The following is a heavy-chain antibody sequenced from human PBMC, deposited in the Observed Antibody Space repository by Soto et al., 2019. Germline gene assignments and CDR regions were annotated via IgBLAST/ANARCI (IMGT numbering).Heavy chain of an antibody. Sequence: ASLKVSCKSSGYAFTGYYMQWVRQAHGQGLEWMGWINPNSGGTNYAQKFQGRVTMTRDTSISTAYMELSRLRSDDTAVYYCARVPDTAMVHDAFDIWGQGTMVPVSS. V-gene: IGHV1-2*02. CDR2: INPNSGGT. D-gene: IGHD5-18*01. J-gene: IGHJ3*02. CDR3: ARVPDTAMVHDAFDI. CDR1: GYAFTGYY.